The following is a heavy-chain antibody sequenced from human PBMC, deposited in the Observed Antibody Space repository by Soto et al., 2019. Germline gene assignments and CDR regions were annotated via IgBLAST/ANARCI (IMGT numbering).Heavy chain of an antibody. D-gene: IGHD2-2*01. CDR2: INHSGSP. CDR1: GGSFSGYY. Sequence: SETLSLTCAVYGGSFSGYYWSWIRQPPGKGLEWIGEINHSGSPNYNPSLKSRVTISVDTSKNQFSLKLSSVTAADTAVYYCARDVPVLHLGYCSSTRCYGGNWLDPWGQGTLVTVSS. CDR3: ARDVPVLHLGYCSSTRCYGGNWLDP. J-gene: IGHJ5*02. V-gene: IGHV4-34*01.